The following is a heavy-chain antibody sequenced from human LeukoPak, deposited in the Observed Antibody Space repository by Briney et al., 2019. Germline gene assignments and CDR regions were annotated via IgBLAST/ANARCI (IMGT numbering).Heavy chain of an antibody. Sequence: QPGRSLRLSCAASGFTFSNYAMNWVRQAPGKGLEWVAVLSYDGSNKYYADSVKGRFTISRDNSKNTLYLQMNSLRAEDTAVYYCAGRLQFDYWGQGTLVTVSS. V-gene: IGHV3-30*14. J-gene: IGHJ4*02. CDR2: LSYDGSNK. CDR3: AGRLQFDY. D-gene: IGHD4-11*01. CDR1: GFTFSNYA.